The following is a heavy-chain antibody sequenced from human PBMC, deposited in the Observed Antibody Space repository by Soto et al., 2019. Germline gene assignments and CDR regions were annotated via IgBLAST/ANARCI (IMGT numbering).Heavy chain of an antibody. CDR3: ASSGMSRRYFDWLLNFDY. J-gene: IGHJ4*02. CDR2: IYYSGST. D-gene: IGHD3-9*01. CDR1: GGSISSYY. Sequence: SETLSLTCTVSGGSISSYYWSWIRQPPGKGLEWIGYIYYSGSTNYNPSLKSRVTISVDTSKNQFSLKLSSVTAADTAVYYCASSGMSRRYFDWLLNFDYWGQGTLVTVSS. V-gene: IGHV4-59*08.